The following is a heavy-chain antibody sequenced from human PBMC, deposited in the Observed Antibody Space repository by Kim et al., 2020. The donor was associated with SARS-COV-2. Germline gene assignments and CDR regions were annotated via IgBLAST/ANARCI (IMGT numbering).Heavy chain of an antibody. D-gene: IGHD5-12*01. V-gene: IGHV4-30-2*04. Sequence: PSLKSRVTISVDTSKNQFSLKLSSVTAADTAVYYCASNVIVAPTRDAFDIWGQGTMVTVSS. CDR3: ASNVIVAPTRDAFDI. J-gene: IGHJ3*02.